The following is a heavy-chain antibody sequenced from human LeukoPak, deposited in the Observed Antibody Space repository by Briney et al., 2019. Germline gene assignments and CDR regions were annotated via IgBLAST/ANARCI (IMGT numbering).Heavy chain of an antibody. D-gene: IGHD6-13*01. CDR2: INHSGST. Sequence: SETLSLTSTVSSGSISTSNYYWGWVRQPPGKALEWIGEINHSGSTNYNPSLKSRVTISVDTSKNQFSLKLSSVTAADTAVYYCARGLPYSISPYRAYYYYYYMDVWGKGTTVTVSS. CDR3: ARGLPYSISPYRAYYYYYYMDV. J-gene: IGHJ6*03. V-gene: IGHV4-39*07. CDR1: SGSISTSNYY.